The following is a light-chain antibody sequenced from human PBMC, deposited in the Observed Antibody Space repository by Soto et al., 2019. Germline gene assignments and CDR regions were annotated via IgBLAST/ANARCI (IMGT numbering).Light chain of an antibody. V-gene: IGLV1-44*01. CDR2: SNN. J-gene: IGLJ2*01. Sequence: QLVLTQPPSASGTPGQRVTISCSGSSSNIGSNTVNWYQQLPGTAPKLLIYSNNQRPSGVPDRFSGSKSGTSASLAISGLQSEDDADYYCVAWDDSLNGVVFGGGTKVTVL. CDR1: SSNIGSNT. CDR3: VAWDDSLNGVV.